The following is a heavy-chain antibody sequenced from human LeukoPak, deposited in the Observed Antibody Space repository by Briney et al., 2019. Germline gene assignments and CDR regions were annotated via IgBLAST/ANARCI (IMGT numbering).Heavy chain of an antibody. CDR3: TTDPDSTPGYFDY. CDR2: IRSKTDGGTA. V-gene: IGHV3-15*01. Sequence: PGGSLRLSCAASGFTFNVARMSWVRQAPGKGLEWVGRIRSKTDGGTADYAPPVKGRFTIPRDDSKNTLYMQMNSLKTEDTAVYYCTTDPDSTPGYFDYWGQETLVTVSS. D-gene: IGHD6-13*01. CDR1: GFTFNVAR. J-gene: IGHJ4*02.